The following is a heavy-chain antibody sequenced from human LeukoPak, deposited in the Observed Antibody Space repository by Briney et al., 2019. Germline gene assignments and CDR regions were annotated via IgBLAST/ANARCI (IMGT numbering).Heavy chain of an antibody. CDR3: ARGITIFGVVSDYGMDV. CDR2: IHPNSGGT. D-gene: IGHD3-3*01. J-gene: IGHJ6*02. V-gene: IGHV1-2*02. Sequence: SVKVSFKASGYTFTGYYMHWVRQAPGQGLEGMGWIHPNSGGTNYAKKFQGRVTMTRGTSISTAYMELSRLRSDDTAVYYCARGITIFGVVSDYGMDVWGQGTTVTVSS. CDR1: GYTFTGYY.